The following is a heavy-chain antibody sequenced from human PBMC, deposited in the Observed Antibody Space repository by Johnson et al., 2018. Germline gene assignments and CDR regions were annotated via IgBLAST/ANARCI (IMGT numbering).Heavy chain of an antibody. CDR2: IIPIFGTS. J-gene: IGHJ6*02. Sequence: QVQLVQSGAEVKKPGSSVKVSCKASGGTFSNHGISWVRQAPGQGLEWMGGIIPIFGTSHYAQKFQGRVTITADESTSTAYMDLRNLRSEDTAVYYCARDLVTAQAYYGMDVWGQGTTVTVSS. D-gene: IGHD2-21*02. CDR3: ARDLVTAQAYYGMDV. V-gene: IGHV1-69*12. CDR1: GGTFSNHG.